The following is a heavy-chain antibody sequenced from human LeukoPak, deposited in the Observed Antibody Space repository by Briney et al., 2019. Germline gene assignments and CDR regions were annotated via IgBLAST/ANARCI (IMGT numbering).Heavy chain of an antibody. CDR3: ARDQKSSSWFSHYNWFDP. CDR2: IYYSGST. Sequence: SETLSLTCTVSGGSISSGDYYWSWIRQPPGKGLEWIGYIYYSGSTYYNPSLKSRVTISVDTSKNQFSLKLSSVTAADTAVYYCARDQKSSSWFSHYNWFDPWGLGTLVTVSS. V-gene: IGHV4-30-4*01. CDR1: GGSISSGDYY. J-gene: IGHJ5*02. D-gene: IGHD6-13*01.